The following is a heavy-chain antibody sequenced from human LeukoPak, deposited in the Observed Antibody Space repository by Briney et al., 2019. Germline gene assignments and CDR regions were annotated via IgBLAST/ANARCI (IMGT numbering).Heavy chain of an antibody. CDR3: ARDLGLYDSSGYCDY. Sequence: ASVKVSCKASGGTFSSYAISWVRQAPGQGLEWMGGIIPIFGTANYAQKFQGRVTITADESTSTAYMELSSLRSEDTAVYYCARDLGLYDSSGYCDYWGQGTLVTVSS. J-gene: IGHJ4*02. CDR1: GGTFSSYA. D-gene: IGHD3-22*01. V-gene: IGHV1-69*13. CDR2: IIPIFGTA.